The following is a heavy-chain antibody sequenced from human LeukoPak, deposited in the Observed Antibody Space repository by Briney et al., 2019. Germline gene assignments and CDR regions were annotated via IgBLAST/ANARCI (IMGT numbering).Heavy chain of an antibody. CDR2: MYYSGST. J-gene: IGHJ5*02. D-gene: IGHD3-22*01. CDR1: GGSISSGDYY. CDR3: ARPYYYDSRIDP. V-gene: IGHV4-30-4*01. Sequence: SQTLSLTCTVSGGSISSGDYYWSWIRQPPGEGLELIAYMYYSGSTYYNPSLKSRVTMSADTSKNQLSLKLSSVTAADTAVHYCARPYYYDSRIDPWGQGILVTVSS.